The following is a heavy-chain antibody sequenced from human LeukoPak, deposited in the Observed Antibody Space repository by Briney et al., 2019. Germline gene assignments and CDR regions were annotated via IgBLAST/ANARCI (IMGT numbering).Heavy chain of an antibody. CDR3: ARARDGYNYYYFDY. D-gene: IGHD5-24*01. CDR2: IYTSGST. J-gene: IGHJ4*02. CDR1: GGSISSGSYY. V-gene: IGHV4-61*02. Sequence: SETLSLTCTVSGGSISSGSYYWSWIRQPAGKGLEWIGRIYTSGSTNYNPSLKSRVTISVDTSKNQFSLKLSSVTAADTAVYYCARARDGYNYYYFDYWGQGTLVTVSS.